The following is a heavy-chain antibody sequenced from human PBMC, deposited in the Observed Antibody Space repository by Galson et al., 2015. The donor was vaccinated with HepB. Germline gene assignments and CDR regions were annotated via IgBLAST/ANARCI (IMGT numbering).Heavy chain of an antibody. Sequence: SLRLSCAASGFTFSSYAMHWVRQAPGKGLEWVAVISYDGSNKYYADSVKGRFTISRDNSKNTLYLQMNSLRAEDTAVYYCARVSPPSGIAVAGTGGYDYWGQGTLVTVSS. V-gene: IGHV3-30*04. J-gene: IGHJ4*02. CDR3: ARVSPPSGIAVAGTGGYDY. CDR1: GFTFSSYA. CDR2: ISYDGSNK. D-gene: IGHD6-19*01.